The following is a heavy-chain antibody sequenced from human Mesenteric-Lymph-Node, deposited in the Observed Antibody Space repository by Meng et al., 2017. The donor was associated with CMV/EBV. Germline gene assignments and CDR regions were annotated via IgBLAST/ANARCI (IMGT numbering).Heavy chain of an antibody. Sequence: SGFTFSDYYMRWIRQAPGKGLEWVSYISSSSSYTNYADSVKGRFTISRDNAKNSLYLQMNSLRAEDTAVYYCAREARVGATSKDIDYWGQGTLVTVSS. CDR2: ISSSSSYT. V-gene: IGHV3-11*06. CDR1: GFTFSDYY. J-gene: IGHJ4*02. D-gene: IGHD1-26*01. CDR3: AREARVGATSKDIDY.